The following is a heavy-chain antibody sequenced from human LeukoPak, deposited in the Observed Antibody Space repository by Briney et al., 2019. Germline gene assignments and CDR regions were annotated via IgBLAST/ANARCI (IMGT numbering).Heavy chain of an antibody. V-gene: IGHV3-23*01. CDR2: ISSTDAGT. CDR1: GFSLSSYA. D-gene: IGHD6-19*01. J-gene: IGHJ6*03. Sequence: PGGSLRLSCAASGFSLSSYAMSWVRQAPGKGLEWVSAISSTDAGTYHADSVRGRFTISRDSSKNTLYLQMNSLRAEDAAVYYCAKGPRGAVAGTYYYYYMDVWGKGTTVTVSS. CDR3: AKGPRGAVAGTYYYYYMDV.